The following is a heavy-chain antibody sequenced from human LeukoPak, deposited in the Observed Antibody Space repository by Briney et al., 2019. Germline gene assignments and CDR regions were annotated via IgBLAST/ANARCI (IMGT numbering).Heavy chain of an antibody. D-gene: IGHD3-16*02. J-gene: IGHJ4*02. CDR3: TRDPGYYDHVWGSYRIFDY. V-gene: IGHV3-49*04. CDR2: IRSKIYGGTT. Sequence: GGSLRLSCTGSGFAFGDFAMSWVRQAPGKGLEWIGFIRSKIYGGTTEYAASVKGGFSILREDSRSIAYLEMSSLKIEDTAVYYCTRDPGYYDHVWGSYRIFDYWGQGTLVTVSS. CDR1: GFAFGDFA.